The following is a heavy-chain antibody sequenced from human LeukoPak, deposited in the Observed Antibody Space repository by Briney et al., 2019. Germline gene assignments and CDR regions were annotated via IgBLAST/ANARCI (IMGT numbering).Heavy chain of an antibody. CDR2: FDPEDGET. D-gene: IGHD6-6*01. CDR3: ATTGFYSSSYWFDP. J-gene: IGHJ5*02. Sequence: GASVKVSCKVSGYTLTELSMHWVRQAPGKGLEWMGGFDPEDGETIYAQKFQGRVTMTEDTSTDTAYMELSSLRSEDTAVYYCATTGFYSSSYWFDPWGQGTPVTVSS. CDR1: GYTLTELS. V-gene: IGHV1-24*01.